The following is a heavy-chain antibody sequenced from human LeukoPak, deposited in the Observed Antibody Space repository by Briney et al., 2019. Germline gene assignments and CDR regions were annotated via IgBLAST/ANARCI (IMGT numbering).Heavy chain of an antibody. V-gene: IGHV3-23*01. Sequence: GGTLRLSCGASGFTFNNYGMNWVRQAPGKGLGWVSAISGSGGSTYYADSVKGRFTISRDNSKNTLYLQMNSLKAEDTAVYYCAKGSGRAARGYFDYWGQGTLVTVSS. D-gene: IGHD3-10*01. CDR3: AKGSGRAARGYFDY. J-gene: IGHJ4*02. CDR1: GFTFNNYG. CDR2: ISGSGGST.